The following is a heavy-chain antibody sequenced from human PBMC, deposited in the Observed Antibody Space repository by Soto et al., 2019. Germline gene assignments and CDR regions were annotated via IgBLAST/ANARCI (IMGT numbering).Heavy chain of an antibody. CDR3: AKEQLAMTVVVADYFDS. Sequence: QVQLVESGGGVVQPGKSLRLSCAASGFTFSTYGSHWFRQPLGRGLEGLELISYDGGSNYYGDSMKGGFIISRDNSHNTVSLQMNSLRADDTAVYFCAKEQLAMTVVVADYFDSWGQGTLVTVSS. V-gene: IGHV3-30*18. CDR1: GFTFSTYG. D-gene: IGHD3-22*01. J-gene: IGHJ4*02. CDR2: ISYDGGSN.